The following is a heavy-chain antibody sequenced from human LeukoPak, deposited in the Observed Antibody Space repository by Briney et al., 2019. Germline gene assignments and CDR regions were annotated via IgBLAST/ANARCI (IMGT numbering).Heavy chain of an antibody. CDR2: IYYSGST. Sequence: SQTLSLTCTVSGGSISSDGYYWSWIRQHPGKGLEWIGYIYYSGSTYYNPSLKSRVTISVDTSKNQFSLELSSVTAADTAVYYCARAPTDDYGGNYYYYYGMDVWGQGTTVTVSS. CDR1: GGSISSDGYY. V-gene: IGHV4-31*03. D-gene: IGHD4-23*01. CDR3: ARAPTDDYGGNYYYYYGMDV. J-gene: IGHJ6*02.